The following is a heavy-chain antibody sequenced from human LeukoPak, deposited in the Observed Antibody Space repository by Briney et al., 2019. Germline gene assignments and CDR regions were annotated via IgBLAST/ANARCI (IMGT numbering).Heavy chain of an antibody. V-gene: IGHV4-61*02. J-gene: IGHJ4*02. CDR3: ARGVNSGYFDY. CDR1: GGSISSGSYY. Sequence: SETLSLTCTGSGGSISSGSYYWSWIRQPAGKGLEWTGRIYTSGSTNYNPSLKSRATISVDTSKNQFSLELSSVTAADTAVYYCARGVNSGYFDYCGQGTLVTVSS. D-gene: IGHD1-26*01. CDR2: IYTSGST.